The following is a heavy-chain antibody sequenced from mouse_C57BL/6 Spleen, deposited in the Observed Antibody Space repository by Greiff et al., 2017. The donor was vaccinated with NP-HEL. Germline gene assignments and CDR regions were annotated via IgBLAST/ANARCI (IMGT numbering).Heavy chain of an antibody. J-gene: IGHJ3*01. CDR2: INPNNGGT. V-gene: IGHV1-22*01. CDR3: ARNYYGSRPWFGY. Sequence: SGPELVKPGASVKMSCKASGYTFTDYNMHWVKQSHGKSLEWIGYINPNNGGTSYNQKFKGKATLTVNKSSSTAYMELRSLTSEDSAVYCCARNYYGSRPWFGYWGQGTLVTGSA. D-gene: IGHD1-1*01. CDR1: GYTFTDYN.